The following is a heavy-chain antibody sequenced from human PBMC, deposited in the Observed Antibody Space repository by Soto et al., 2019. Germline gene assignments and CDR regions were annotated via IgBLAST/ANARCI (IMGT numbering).Heavy chain of an antibody. CDR3: ARGWGIAAAGTPPEPFDY. J-gene: IGHJ4*02. CDR2: INAGNGNT. Sequence: ASVKVSCKASGYTFTSYGISWVRQAPGQRLEWMGWINAGNGNTKYSQKLQGRVTMTTDTSTSTAYMELRSLRSDDTAVYYCARGWGIAAAGTPPEPFDYWGQGTLVTVSS. V-gene: IGHV1-18*01. D-gene: IGHD6-13*01. CDR1: GYTFTSYG.